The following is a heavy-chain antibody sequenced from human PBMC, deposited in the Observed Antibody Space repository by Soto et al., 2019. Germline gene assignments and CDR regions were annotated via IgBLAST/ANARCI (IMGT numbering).Heavy chain of an antibody. Sequence: PSETLSLTCTVSGGSISSYYWSWIRQPPGKGLEWIGYIYYSGSTNYNPSLKSRVTISVDTSKNQFSLKLSSVTAADTAVYYCARGTLTRGGYDSFFGSPYYYYGMDVWGQGTTVTVSS. D-gene: IGHD5-12*01. CDR2: IYYSGST. V-gene: IGHV4-59*01. CDR1: GGSISSYY. J-gene: IGHJ6*02. CDR3: ARGTLTRGGYDSFFGSPYYYYGMDV.